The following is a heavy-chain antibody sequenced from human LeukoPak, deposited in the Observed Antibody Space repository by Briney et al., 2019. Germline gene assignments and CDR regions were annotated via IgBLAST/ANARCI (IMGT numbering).Heavy chain of an antibody. CDR3: ARADCSSTSCSNFDY. V-gene: IGHV4-34*01. Sequence: SETLSLTCAVYGESFSGYYRSWIRQPPGKGLEWIGEINHSGSTNYNPSLKSRITISVDTSKNQFSLKLSSVTAADTAVYYCARADCSSTSCSNFDYWGQGTLVTVSS. J-gene: IGHJ4*02. CDR2: INHSGST. D-gene: IGHD2-2*01. CDR1: GESFSGYY.